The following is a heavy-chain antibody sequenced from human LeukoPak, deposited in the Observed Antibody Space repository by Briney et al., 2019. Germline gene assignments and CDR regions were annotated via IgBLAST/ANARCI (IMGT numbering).Heavy chain of an antibody. D-gene: IGHD1-1*01. J-gene: IGHJ4*03. CDR3: ARGPTISETGYFDY. CDR2: INHRGDT. V-gene: IGHV4-34*01. CDR1: GGSFSAYY. Sequence: PSETLSLTCAVYGGSFSAYYWSWIRQSPGKGLEWIAEINHRGDTNYNSSVKSRVSISVDTSKNQFSLKVTSLTAADTAVYYCARGPTISETGYFDYRGQGTLVTVSS.